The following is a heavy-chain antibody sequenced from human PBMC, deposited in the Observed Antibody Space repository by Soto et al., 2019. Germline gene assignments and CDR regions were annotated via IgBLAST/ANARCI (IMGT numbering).Heavy chain of an antibody. Sequence: SVKVSCKASGGTFSSYAISWVRQAPGQGLEWMGGIIPIFGTANYAQKFQGRVTITADESTSTAYMELSSLRSEDTAVYYCARDCSSTSCTDAFDICGQGTMVIVSS. CDR2: IIPIFGTA. CDR3: ARDCSSTSCTDAFDI. J-gene: IGHJ3*02. CDR1: GGTFSSYA. D-gene: IGHD2-2*01. V-gene: IGHV1-69*13.